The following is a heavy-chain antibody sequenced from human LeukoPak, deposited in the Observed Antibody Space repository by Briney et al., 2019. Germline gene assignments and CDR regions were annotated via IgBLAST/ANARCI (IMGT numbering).Heavy chain of an antibody. CDR1: SGSISSTAYF. CDR2: INYSGKT. D-gene: IGHD3-10*01. J-gene: IGHJ5*02. V-gene: IGHV4-39*07. CDR3: ARVSEGGLLWFGELLSGFDP. Sequence: SETLSLTCTVSSGSISSTAYFWGWIRQPPGKGLEWVGSINYSGKTYYNPSLQSRVTISIDTSNNQFSLKVTSVTAADTAVYYCARVSEGGLLWFGELLSGFDPWGQGTLVTVSS.